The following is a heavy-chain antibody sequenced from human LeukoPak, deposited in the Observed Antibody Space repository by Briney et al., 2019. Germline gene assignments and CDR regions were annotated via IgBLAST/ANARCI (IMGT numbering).Heavy chain of an antibody. CDR3: ARESTGGYFDY. V-gene: IGHV1-2*02. Sequence: ASVKVSCKASGYTFTGYYMHWVRQAPGQGLEWMGWINPSSGGTNYAQKFQDRVTMTRDTSISTAYMELSRLRSDDTAVYYCARESTGGYFDYWGQGTLVTVSS. CDR1: GYTFTGYY. D-gene: IGHD3-10*01. CDR2: INPSSGGT. J-gene: IGHJ4*02.